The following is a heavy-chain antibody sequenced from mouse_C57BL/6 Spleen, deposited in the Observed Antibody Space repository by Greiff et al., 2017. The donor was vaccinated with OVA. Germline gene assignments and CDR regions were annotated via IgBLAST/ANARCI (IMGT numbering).Heavy chain of an antibody. Sequence: QVHVKQPGAELVMPGASVKLSCKASGYTFTSYWMHWVKQRPGQGLEWIGEIDPSDSYTNYNQKFKGKSTLTVDKSSSTAYMQLSSLTSEDSAVYYCARLSYSNLDYWGQGTTLTVSS. J-gene: IGHJ2*01. CDR3: ARLSYSNLDY. V-gene: IGHV1-69*01. D-gene: IGHD2-5*01. CDR2: IDPSDSYT. CDR1: GYTFTSYW.